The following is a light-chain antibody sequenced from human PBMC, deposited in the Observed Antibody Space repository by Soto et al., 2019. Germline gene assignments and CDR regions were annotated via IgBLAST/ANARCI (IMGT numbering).Light chain of an antibody. CDR3: LLAYTGARV. CDR1: TGAVTSDHF. V-gene: IGLV7-46*01. CDR2: DTN. J-gene: IGLJ2*01. Sequence: QAVVTQEPSLTVSPGGTVTLTCGSSTGAVTSDHFPFWFQQKPGQAPRALIDDTNTKHSWTPARFSGSLLGGKAALTLSGAQPEDDADYYCLLAYTGARVFGGGTKLTVL.